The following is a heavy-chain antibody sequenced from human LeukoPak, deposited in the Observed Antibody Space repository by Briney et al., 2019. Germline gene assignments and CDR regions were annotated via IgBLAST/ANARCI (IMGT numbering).Heavy chain of an antibody. D-gene: IGHD6-6*01. CDR2: IYHSGST. CDR3: ARDQIAARPAFDDY. V-gene: IGHV4-38-2*02. CDR1: GYSISSGYY. Sequence: SETLSLTCTVSGYSISSGYYWGWIRQPPGKGLEWIGSIYHSGSTYYNPSLKSRVTISVDTSKNQFSLKLSSVTAADTAVYYCARDQIAARPAFDDYWGQGTLVTVSS. J-gene: IGHJ4*02.